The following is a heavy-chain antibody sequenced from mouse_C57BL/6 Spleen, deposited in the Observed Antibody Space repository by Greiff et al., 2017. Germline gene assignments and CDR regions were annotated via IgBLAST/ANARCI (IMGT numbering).Heavy chain of an antibody. CDR2: ISSGCSTI. Sequence: VQLLQSGGGLVKPGGSLKLSCAASGFTFCVYGMPWVRQAPEKGLEWVAYISSGCSTIYYADTVKGRFTTSRDNAKNTPFLQMTRLRCEATAMYYCGREGSSLDYRGQGTTLTGSS. V-gene: IGHV5-17*01. CDR3: GREGSSLDY. J-gene: IGHJ2*01. CDR1: GFTFCVYG.